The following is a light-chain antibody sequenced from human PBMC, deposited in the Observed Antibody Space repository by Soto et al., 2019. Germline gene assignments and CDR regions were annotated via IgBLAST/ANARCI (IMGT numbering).Light chain of an antibody. CDR2: DVS. CDR3: QQYHKVPVT. CDR1: QDVNNS. J-gene: IGKJ5*01. V-gene: IGKV1-33*01. Sequence: DIQMTQSPSSLSASVGDRVTITCQARQDVNNSLNLYQQKPRKAPNLLIYDVSNLGTEVPSRFSGSGSGTDFTFTISRLQPEDSGTYYCQQYHKVPVTFGQGTRLEIK.